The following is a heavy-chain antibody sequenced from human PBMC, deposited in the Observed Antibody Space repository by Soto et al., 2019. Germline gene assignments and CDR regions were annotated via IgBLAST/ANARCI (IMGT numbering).Heavy chain of an antibody. D-gene: IGHD2-2*01. CDR3: ARVNEGAYCSSTSCYPNDAFDI. CDR1: GGSFSGYY. J-gene: IGHJ3*02. CDR2: INHSGST. Sequence: SETLSLTCAVYGGSFSGYYWSWIRQPPGKGLEWIGEINHSGSTNYNPSLKSRVTISVDTSKNQFSLKLSSVTAADTAVYYCARVNEGAYCSSTSCYPNDAFDIWGQGTMVTVSS. V-gene: IGHV4-34*01.